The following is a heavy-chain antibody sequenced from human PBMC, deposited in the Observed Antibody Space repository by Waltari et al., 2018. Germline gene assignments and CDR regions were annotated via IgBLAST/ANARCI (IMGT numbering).Heavy chain of an antibody. Sequence: QVQLQESGPGLEKPSQTLSLTCTVSGGSISSGGYYWTWIRQPAGKGREWIGYIYSSERVKYNPSLESRVTISVDTSKNQFSLQLSSVTAADTAVYFCARESAFSTSWYPGFDPWGQGTLVTVAS. CDR1: GGSISSGGYY. D-gene: IGHD2-2*01. CDR2: IYSSERV. V-gene: IGHV4-61*09. J-gene: IGHJ5*02. CDR3: ARESAFSTSWYPGFDP.